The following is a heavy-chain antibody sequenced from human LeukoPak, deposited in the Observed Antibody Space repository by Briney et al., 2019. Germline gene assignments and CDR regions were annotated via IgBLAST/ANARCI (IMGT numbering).Heavy chain of an antibody. J-gene: IGHJ5*02. CDR3: ARDLDPDYYGSGSYSFWFDP. D-gene: IGHD3-10*01. CDR2: ISSSSSYI. CDR1: GFTFSSYA. Sequence: GGSLRLSCAASGFTFSSYAMHWVRQAPGKGLVWVSSISSSSSYIYYADSVKGRFTISRDNAKNSLYLQMNSLRAEDTAVYYCARDLDPDYYGSGSYSFWFDPWGQGTLVTVSS. V-gene: IGHV3-21*01.